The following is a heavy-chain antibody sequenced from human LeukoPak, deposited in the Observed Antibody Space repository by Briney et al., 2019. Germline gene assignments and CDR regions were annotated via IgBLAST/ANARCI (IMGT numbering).Heavy chain of an antibody. CDR2: IIPIFGTA. CDR1: GGTFSSYA. D-gene: IGHD1-7*01. V-gene: IGHV1-69*13. J-gene: IGHJ6*02. Sequence: SVKVSCKAFGGTFSSYAISWVRQAPGQGLEWMGGIIPIFGTANYAQKFQGRVTITADESTSTAYMELSSLRSEDTAVYYCASTLNYYYYYYGMDVWGQGTTVTVSS. CDR3: ASTLNYYYYYYGMDV.